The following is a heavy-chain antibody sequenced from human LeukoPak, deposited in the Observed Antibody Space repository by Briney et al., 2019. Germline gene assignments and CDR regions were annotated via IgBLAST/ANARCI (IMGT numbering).Heavy chain of an antibody. CDR2: IWYDGSNK. J-gene: IGHJ6*02. CDR3: ASDTSLGYCSSTSCYPGGMDV. D-gene: IGHD2-2*01. CDR1: GFTFSSYG. V-gene: IGHV3-33*01. Sequence: PGGSLRRSCAASGFTFSSYGMHWVRQAPGKGLEWVAVIWYDGSNKYYADSVKGRFTISRDNSKNTLYLQMNSLRAEDTAVYYCASDTSLGYCSSTSCYPGGMDVWGQGTTVTVSS.